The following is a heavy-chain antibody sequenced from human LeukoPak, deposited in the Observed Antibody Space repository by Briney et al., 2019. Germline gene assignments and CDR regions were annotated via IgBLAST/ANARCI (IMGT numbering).Heavy chain of an antibody. CDR2: INPTGGST. J-gene: IGHJ4*02. D-gene: IGHD3-3*01. CDR1: GYTFTSYY. V-gene: IGHV1-46*01. Sequence: ALVKVSCKASGYTFTSYYMHWVRQAPGQGLEWMGLINPTGGSTGYAQKFQGRVTMTRDMSTSTVYMELSSLRSEDTAVYYCARGLRFLEWPYYFDYWGQGTLVTVSS. CDR3: ARGLRFLEWPYYFDY.